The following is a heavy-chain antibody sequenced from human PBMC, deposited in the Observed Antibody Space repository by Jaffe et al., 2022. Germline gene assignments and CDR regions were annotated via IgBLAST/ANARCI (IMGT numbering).Heavy chain of an antibody. CDR3: ATQARFLEWLSLGHLDY. CDR1: GGTFSSYA. V-gene: IGHV1-69*01. CDR2: IIPIFGTA. D-gene: IGHD3-3*01. J-gene: IGHJ4*02. Sequence: QVQLVQSGAEVKKPGSSVKVSCKASGGTFSSYAISWVRQAPGQGLEWMGGIIPIFGTANYAQKFQGRVTITADESTSTAYMELSSLRSEDTAVYYCATQARFLEWLSLGHLDYWGQGTLVTVSS.